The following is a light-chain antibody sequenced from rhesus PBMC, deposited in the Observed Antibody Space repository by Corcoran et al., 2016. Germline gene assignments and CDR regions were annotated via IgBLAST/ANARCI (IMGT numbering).Light chain of an antibody. CDR2: KAS. CDR1: QSISSW. CDR3: LQYSSSIFT. V-gene: IGKV1-22*01. J-gene: IGKJ3*01. Sequence: DIQMTQSPSSLSASVGDTVTITCRASQSISSWLDWYQQKPGKAPKLLIYKASSLQSGVPSRFSGSVAGTDFTLTISSLQPEDFATSDCLQYSSSIFTFGPGTKLDIK.